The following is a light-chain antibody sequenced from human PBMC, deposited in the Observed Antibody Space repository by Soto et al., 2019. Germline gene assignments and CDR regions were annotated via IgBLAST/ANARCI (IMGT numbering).Light chain of an antibody. CDR3: QQRSNWHPLT. V-gene: IGKV3-11*01. Sequence: ELVLTQSPATLSLSPGERATLSCRASQSVSSYLAWYQQKPGQAPRLLIYDASNRATGIPARFSGSGSGTDFTLTITSLEPEAFAVYYCQQRSNWHPLTFGGGTKVEIK. CDR2: DAS. CDR1: QSVSSY. J-gene: IGKJ4*01.